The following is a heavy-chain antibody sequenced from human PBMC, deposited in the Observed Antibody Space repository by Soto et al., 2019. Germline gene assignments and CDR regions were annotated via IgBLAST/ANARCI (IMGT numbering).Heavy chain of an antibody. J-gene: IGHJ6*02. D-gene: IGHD1-26*01. V-gene: IGHV4-34*12. CDR1: GGSFSAYY. CDR3: ARQRPTDGRWEFANYYGMDV. CDR2: IIHSEST. Sequence: LETLSLTCAVYGGSFSAYYWSWVRQPPGKGLEWIGEIIHSESTKYNPSLKSRVTISVDTSKNQFSLKLSSVTAADTAVYYCARQRPTDGRWEFANYYGMDVWGQGTPVTVSS.